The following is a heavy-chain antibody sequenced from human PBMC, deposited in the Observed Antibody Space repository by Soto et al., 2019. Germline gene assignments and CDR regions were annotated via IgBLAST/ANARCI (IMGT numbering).Heavy chain of an antibody. CDR1: GGSISSSSYY. J-gene: IGHJ4*02. CDR3: ARDEYNYGYFDY. D-gene: IGHD5-18*01. CDR2: IYYSGST. V-gene: IGHV4-39*02. Sequence: SETLSLTCTVSGGSISSSSYYWGWIRQPPGKGLEWIGSIYYSGSTYYNPSLKSRFTISRDNSKNTLYLQMNSLRAEDTAVYYCARDEYNYGYFDYWGQGTLVTVSS.